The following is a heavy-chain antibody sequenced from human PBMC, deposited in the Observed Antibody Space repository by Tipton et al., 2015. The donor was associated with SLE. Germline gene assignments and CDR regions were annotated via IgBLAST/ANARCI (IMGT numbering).Heavy chain of an antibody. D-gene: IGHD4-23*01. V-gene: IGHV4-34*01. Sequence: TLSLTCAVYGGSFSGYYWNWIRQPPGKGLEWIGEINHSGSTNYNPSLKSRVTISIDTSKNQFSLKLSSVTAADTAVYYCARDNVDFMNGGGYNGMDVWGQGTTVTVSS. CDR3: ARDNVDFMNGGGYNGMDV. J-gene: IGHJ6*02. CDR1: GGSFSGYY. CDR2: INHSGST.